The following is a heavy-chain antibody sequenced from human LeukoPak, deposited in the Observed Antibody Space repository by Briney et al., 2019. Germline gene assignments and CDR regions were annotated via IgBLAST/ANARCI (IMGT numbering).Heavy chain of an antibody. CDR2: ISGSGGST. D-gene: IGHD6-19*01. CDR1: GFTFSSYA. Sequence: GGSLRLSCAASGFTFSSYAMSWVRQAPGKGLEWVSAISGSGGSTYYADSVKGRFTISRDNSKNTLYLQMNSLRAEDTAVYYCAKAVAGHYYYYGMDVWGQGTTVTVSS. CDR3: AKAVAGHYYYYGMDV. J-gene: IGHJ6*02. V-gene: IGHV3-23*01.